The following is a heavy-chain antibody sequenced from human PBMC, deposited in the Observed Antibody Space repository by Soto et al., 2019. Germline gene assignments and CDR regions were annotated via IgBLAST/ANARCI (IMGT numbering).Heavy chain of an antibody. J-gene: IGHJ5*02. CDR2: INPNSGGT. D-gene: IGHD3-10*01. Sequence: QVQLVQSGAEVKKPGASVKVSCKASGYTFTGYYMHWVRQAPGQGLEWMGWINPNSGGTNYAQKFQGWVTMTRDTSISTAYMELSRLRSDDTAVYYCARGDYYGSGSSYGWFDPWGQGTLVTVSS. CDR1: GYTFTGYY. V-gene: IGHV1-2*04. CDR3: ARGDYYGSGSSYGWFDP.